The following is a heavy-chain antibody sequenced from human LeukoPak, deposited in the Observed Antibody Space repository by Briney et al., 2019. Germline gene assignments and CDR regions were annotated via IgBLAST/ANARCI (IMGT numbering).Heavy chain of an antibody. J-gene: IGHJ4*02. CDR3: ANGWSPDY. V-gene: IGHV3-23*01. CDR1: GFTFSSYA. Sequence: GGSLRLSCAASGFTFSSYAMSWVRQAPGKGLEWVSGISGSGGSTYYADSVKGRLTIFRDNSKSTLYLQMNSLRAEDTAVYHCANGWSPDYWGRGTLVTVS. D-gene: IGHD2-15*01. CDR2: ISGSGGST.